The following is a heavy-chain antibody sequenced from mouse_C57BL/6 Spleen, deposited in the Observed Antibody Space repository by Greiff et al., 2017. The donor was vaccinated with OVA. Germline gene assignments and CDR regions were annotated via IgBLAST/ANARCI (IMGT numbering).Heavy chain of an antibody. CDR3: ARCDYSGFAY. CDR2: IDPGGSYT. CDR1: GYTFTSYW. Sequence: VQLQQPGAELVKPGASVKLSCKASGYTFTSYWMQWVKQRPGQGLEWIGEIDPGGSYTNYNQKFKGKATLTVDKSSSTAYMQLSSLTSEDSAFYYCARCDYSGFAYWGQGTLVTVSA. J-gene: IGHJ3*01. D-gene: IGHD2-4*01. V-gene: IGHV1-50*01.